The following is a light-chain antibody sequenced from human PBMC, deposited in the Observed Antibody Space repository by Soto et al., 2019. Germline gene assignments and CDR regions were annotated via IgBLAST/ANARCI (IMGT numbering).Light chain of an antibody. J-gene: IGLJ1*01. CDR1: SSDIXTYNL. Sequence: QSVLTQPASVSGSPGQSITISCTGTSSDIXTYNLVSWYQHYPGKAPKLMIYEGIKRPSGVSNRFSGSKSGNTAFLTISGLQAEDEADYYCCSYAGSGTDNYVFGSGTKVTVL. CDR3: CSYAGSGTDNYV. CDR2: EGI. V-gene: IGLV2-23*01.